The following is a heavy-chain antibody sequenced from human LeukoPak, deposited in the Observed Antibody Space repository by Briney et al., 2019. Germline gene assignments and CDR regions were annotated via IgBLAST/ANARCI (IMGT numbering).Heavy chain of an antibody. J-gene: IGHJ4*02. Sequence: PSQTLSLTCTVSGGSISSGDYYWIWIRQPPGKGLEWIGYIYNNGRTYYNPSLKSRVTISVDTSKNLFSLKVSSVTAADAAVYYCARGRSSIWSSFDYWGQGTLVTVSS. D-gene: IGHD6-13*01. CDR1: GGSISSGDYY. CDR3: ARGRSSIWSSFDY. CDR2: IYNNGRT. V-gene: IGHV4-30-4*01.